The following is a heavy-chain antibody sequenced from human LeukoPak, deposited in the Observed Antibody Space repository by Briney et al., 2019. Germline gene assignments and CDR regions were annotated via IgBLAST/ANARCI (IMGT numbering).Heavy chain of an antibody. V-gene: IGHV4-59*12. Sequence: PETLSLTCTVSGGSISNYYWCWSRQPPGKRLEWIGYLYHSGSTSYNPSLKSRVTISVDTSKNQFSLKLTSVTAADTAVYYCARVAGSPRIDFGMDVWGPGTTVTVS. CDR3: ARVAGSPRIDFGMDV. J-gene: IGHJ6*02. D-gene: IGHD2-15*01. CDR2: LYHSGST. CDR1: GGSISNYY.